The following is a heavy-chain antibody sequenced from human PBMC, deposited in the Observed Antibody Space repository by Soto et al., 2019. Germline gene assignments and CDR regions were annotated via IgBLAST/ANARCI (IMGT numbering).Heavy chain of an antibody. CDR2: IYYSGST. Sequence: SETLSLTCAVSGYSISSSNWWGWIRQPPGKGLEWIGYIYYSGSTYYNPSLKSRVTMAVDTSKSQFSLKLSSVTAVDTAVYFCARAMGCSSTSCYSYYYYGMDVWGQGTTVTVS. J-gene: IGHJ6*02. D-gene: IGHD2-2*01. CDR1: GYSISSSNW. CDR3: ARAMGCSSTSCYSYYYYGMDV. V-gene: IGHV4-28*03.